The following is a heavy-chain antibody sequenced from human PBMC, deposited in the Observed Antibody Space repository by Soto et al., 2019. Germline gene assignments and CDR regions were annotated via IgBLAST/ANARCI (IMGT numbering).Heavy chain of an antibody. D-gene: IGHD3-3*01. CDR3: VRGWGSGVHLLCLEL. CDR2: IFYDGFNE. CDR1: GFTFRQYG. V-gene: IGHV3-33*01. J-gene: IGHJ3*01. Sequence: QVQLVESGGGVVQPGTSLRLSCAASGFTFRQYGMHWVRQAPGKGLDWVAVIFYDGFNEFYADSVRGRFTISRDNSGNMVSLQMNRLRAEDTAVYSFVRGWGSGVHLLCLELWGQGTAVVLSS.